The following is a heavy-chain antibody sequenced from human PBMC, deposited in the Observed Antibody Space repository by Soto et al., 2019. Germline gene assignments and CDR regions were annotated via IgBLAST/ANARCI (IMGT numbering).Heavy chain of an antibody. CDR2: ISYDGSNK. J-gene: IGHJ4*02. V-gene: IGHV3-30-3*01. Sequence: QVQLVESGGGVVQPGRSLRLSCAASGFTFSSYAMHWVRQAPGKGLEWVAVISYDGSNKYYADSVKGRFTISRDNSKNTLHLQMNSLRAEDTAVYYCARDSLTTVTTLSYWGQGTLVTVSS. CDR1: GFTFSSYA. CDR3: ARDSLTTVTTLSY. D-gene: IGHD4-17*01.